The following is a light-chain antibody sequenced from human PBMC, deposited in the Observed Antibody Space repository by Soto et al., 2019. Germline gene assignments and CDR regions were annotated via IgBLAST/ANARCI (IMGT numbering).Light chain of an antibody. Sequence: DIQMTQSPSSLSASVGDRVTITCQASQDISNYLNWYQQKPGKAPKLLIYDASNLETGVPSRFSGSGPGTDFTFSIRTLRPEDIATYYCQQYDNLPPPTFGGGTKVEIK. CDR2: DAS. CDR3: QQYDNLPPPT. J-gene: IGKJ4*01. CDR1: QDISNY. V-gene: IGKV1-33*01.